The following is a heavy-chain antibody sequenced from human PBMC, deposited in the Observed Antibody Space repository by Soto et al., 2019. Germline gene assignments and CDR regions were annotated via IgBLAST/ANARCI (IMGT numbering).Heavy chain of an antibody. V-gene: IGHV3-15*01. J-gene: IGHJ4*02. CDR2: IKSKTDGGTT. Sequence: EVQLVESGGGLVKPGGSLRLSCAASGFTFSNAWMSWVRQAPGKGLEWVGRIKSKTDGGTTDYATPVKGRFTISRDDSKNTLYLQMNSLKTEDTAVYYCTTDAPRMSYYLFDYWGQGTLVTVSS. CDR1: GFTFSNAW. CDR3: TTDAPRMSYYLFDY. D-gene: IGHD3-22*01.